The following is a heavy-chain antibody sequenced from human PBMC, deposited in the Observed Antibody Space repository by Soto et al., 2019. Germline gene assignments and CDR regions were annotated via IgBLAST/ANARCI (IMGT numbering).Heavy chain of an antibody. CDR3: VRDKTGPNDY. CDR1: GYTFSTSW. Sequence: PGGSLRLSCAASGYTFSTSWMHWVRQAPGKGLVWVSRIDKEGSRTFYADSGKGRFTISRDNAENTLYLQMNSLRVEDTAVYYCVRDKTGPNDYWGQGTLVTVSS. V-gene: IGHV3-74*01. CDR2: IDKEGSRT. D-gene: IGHD3-9*01. J-gene: IGHJ4*02.